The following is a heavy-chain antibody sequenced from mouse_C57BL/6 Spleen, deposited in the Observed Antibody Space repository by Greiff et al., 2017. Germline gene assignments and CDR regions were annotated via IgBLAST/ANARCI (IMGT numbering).Heavy chain of an antibody. J-gene: IGHJ1*03. CDR3: ASPLYGNYEGWYFDV. CDR1: GYTFTSYT. D-gene: IGHD2-1*01. V-gene: IGHV1-4*01. Sequence: VQLQQSGAELARPGASVKMSCKASGYTFTSYTMHWVKQRPGQGLEWIGYINPSSGYTKYNQKFKDKATLTADKSSSTAYMQLCSLTSEDSAVYYCASPLYGNYEGWYFDVWGTGTTVTVSS. CDR2: INPSSGYT.